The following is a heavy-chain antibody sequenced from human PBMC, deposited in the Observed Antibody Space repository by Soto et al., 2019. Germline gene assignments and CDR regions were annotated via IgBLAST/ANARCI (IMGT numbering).Heavy chain of an antibody. CDR2: ISYEGSEK. CDR1: GFTFSNNG. J-gene: IGHJ4*02. Sequence: QVHLVESGGGVVQPGRSLRLSCAASGFTFSNNGMHWVRQAPGKGLEWVGVISYEGSEKYYAGSVKGRLTISRDNSKNTLYLEIDTLRAEDTAIYYCVKDKGAAAGFDYWGQGILVTVSS. CDR3: VKDKGAAAGFDY. D-gene: IGHD6-13*01. V-gene: IGHV3-30*18.